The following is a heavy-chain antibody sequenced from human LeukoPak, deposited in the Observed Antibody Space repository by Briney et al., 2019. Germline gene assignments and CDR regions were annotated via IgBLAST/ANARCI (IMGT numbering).Heavy chain of an antibody. CDR3: ARASFDYGMDV. CDR2: IYYSGST. J-gene: IGHJ6*02. D-gene: IGHD3-10*01. CDR1: GGSISSYY. Sequence: SETLSLTCTVSGGSISSYYWSWIRQPPGKGPEWIGYIYYSGSTNYNPSLKSRVTISVDTSKNQFSLKLSSVTAADTAVYYCARASFDYGMDVWGQGTTVTVSS. V-gene: IGHV4-59*01.